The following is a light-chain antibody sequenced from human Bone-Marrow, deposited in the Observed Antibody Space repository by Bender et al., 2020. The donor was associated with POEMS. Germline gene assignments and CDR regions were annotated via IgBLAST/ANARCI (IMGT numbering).Light chain of an antibody. Sequence: QSALTQPASVSGSPGQSITISCTGASSDVGAYNLVSWYQQHPGKAPKLLIYEVRKRPSGVSNRFSGSKSGTSASLAITGLQAEDEADYYCCSHAGSDNKVVFGGGTKLTVL. J-gene: IGLJ2*01. V-gene: IGLV2-23*02. CDR3: CSHAGSDNKVV. CDR2: EVR. CDR1: SSDVGAYNL.